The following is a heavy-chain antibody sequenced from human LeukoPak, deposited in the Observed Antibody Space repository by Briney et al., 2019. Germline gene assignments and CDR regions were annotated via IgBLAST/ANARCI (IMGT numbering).Heavy chain of an antibody. CDR1: GYTFTSYY. Sequence: ASVKVSCKASGYTFTSYYMHWVRQAPGQGLEWMGIINPSGGSTSYAQKFQGRVTMTRDTSTSTVYMELSSLRSEDMAVYYCARDTLNYDILTGLDYWGLGTPVTVSS. V-gene: IGHV1-46*01. CDR2: INPSGGST. D-gene: IGHD3-9*01. CDR3: ARDTLNYDILTGLDY. J-gene: IGHJ4*02.